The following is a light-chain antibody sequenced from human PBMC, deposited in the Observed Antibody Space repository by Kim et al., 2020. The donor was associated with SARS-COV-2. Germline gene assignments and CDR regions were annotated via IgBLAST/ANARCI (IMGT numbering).Light chain of an antibody. Sequence: SGSVGERVTITCRASQNINNYLNWYQQKSGKAPNLLISTALTGQGGGPSRFSGSGYGTDFTLTISSLQPEDSATYYCQQTYNSPATFGQGTKLEI. V-gene: IGKV1-39*01. J-gene: IGKJ2*01. CDR1: QNINNY. CDR2: TAL. CDR3: QQTYNSPAT.